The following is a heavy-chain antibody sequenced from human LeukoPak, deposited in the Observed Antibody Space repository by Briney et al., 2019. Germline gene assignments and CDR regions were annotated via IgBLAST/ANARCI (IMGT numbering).Heavy chain of an antibody. D-gene: IGHD1-1*01. CDR1: GFIFSSYG. Sequence: GGSLRLSCAASGFIFSSYGMNCVRQAPGKGLEWSSYISSTGSTFHYADSVKDRFTISRHNAKNSLYLQVNGLRDEDTALYCCARDKLERVAKFDYWGEGTLLIVSS. V-gene: IGHV3-48*02. CDR3: ARDKLERVAKFDY. J-gene: IGHJ4*02. CDR2: ISSTGSTF.